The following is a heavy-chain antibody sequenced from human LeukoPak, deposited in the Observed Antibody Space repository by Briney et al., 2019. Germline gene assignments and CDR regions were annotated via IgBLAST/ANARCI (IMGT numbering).Heavy chain of an antibody. Sequence: SETLSLTCAVYGGSFSGYYWSWIRQPPGKRLEWIGEINHSGSTNYNPSLKSRVTISVDTSKNQFSLKLSSVTAADTAVYYCARDGHGCSSTSCYYYYYGMDVWGKGATVTVSS. J-gene: IGHJ6*04. D-gene: IGHD2-2*01. V-gene: IGHV4-34*01. CDR3: ARDGHGCSSTSCYYYYYGMDV. CDR1: GGSFSGYY. CDR2: INHSGST.